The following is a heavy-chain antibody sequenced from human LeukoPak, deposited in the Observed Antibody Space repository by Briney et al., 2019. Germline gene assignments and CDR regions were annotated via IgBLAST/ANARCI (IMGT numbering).Heavy chain of an antibody. D-gene: IGHD5-18*01. V-gene: IGHV3-48*01. CDR3: ARGIQLWLMGY. CDR1: GFTFSGYS. Sequence: GGSLRLSCAASGFTFSGYSMNWVRQAPGKGLEWVSYISSSSSTIYYADSVKGRFTISRDNAKNSLYLQMNSLRAEDTAVYYCARGIQLWLMGYWGQGTLVTVSS. J-gene: IGHJ4*02. CDR2: ISSSSSTI.